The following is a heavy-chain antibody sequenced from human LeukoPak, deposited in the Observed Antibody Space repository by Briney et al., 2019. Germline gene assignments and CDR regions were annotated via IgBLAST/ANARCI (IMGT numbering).Heavy chain of an antibody. CDR1: GLTFSTTW. CDR3: ATARNFRFEY. Sequence: GGSLRLSCATSGLTFSTTWMHWVRQAPGKGLMWVSRMNGEGTTIDYADSVKGRFTVSRDYAKNTLFLQMNNLRTEDTALYFCATARNFRFEYWGRGSLVIVSA. J-gene: IGHJ4*02. D-gene: IGHD1-7*01. V-gene: IGHV3-74*01. CDR2: MNGEGTTI.